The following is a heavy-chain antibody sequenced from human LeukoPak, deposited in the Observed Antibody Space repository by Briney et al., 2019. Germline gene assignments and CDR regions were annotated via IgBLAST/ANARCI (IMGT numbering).Heavy chain of an antibody. V-gene: IGHV3-33*06. D-gene: IGHD3-3*01. Sequence: PGGSLRLSCAASGFTFSSYGMHWVRQAPGKGLEWVAVIWYDGSNKYYADSVKGRLTISRDNSKNTLYLQMNSLRAEDTAVYYCAKELAYDFWSGYYIGNAFDIWGQGTMVTVSS. CDR3: AKELAYDFWSGYYIGNAFDI. CDR2: IWYDGSNK. CDR1: GFTFSSYG. J-gene: IGHJ3*02.